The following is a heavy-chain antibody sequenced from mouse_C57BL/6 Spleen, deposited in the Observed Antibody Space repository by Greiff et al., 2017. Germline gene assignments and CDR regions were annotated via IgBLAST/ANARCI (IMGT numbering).Heavy chain of an antibody. V-gene: IGHV5-9-1*02. Sequence: EVMLVESGEGLVKPGGSLKLSCAASGFTFSSYAMSWVRQTPEKRLEWVAYISSGGDYIYYADTVKGRFTISRDNARNTLYLQMSSLKSEDTAMYYCTRAPTGNYFDYWGQGTTLTVSS. CDR2: ISSGGDYI. CDR3: TRAPTGNYFDY. J-gene: IGHJ2*01. D-gene: IGHD4-1*02. CDR1: GFTFSSYA.